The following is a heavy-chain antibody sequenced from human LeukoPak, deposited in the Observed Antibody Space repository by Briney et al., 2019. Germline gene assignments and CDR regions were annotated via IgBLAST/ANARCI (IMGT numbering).Heavy chain of an antibody. Sequence: SVKVSCKASGGTFSSYAISWVRQAPGQGLEWMGRIIPIFGTVNYAQKFQGRVKITTAESTSTAYMELSSLRSEDTAVYYCARGVIVGATTTGFDYWGQGTLVTVSS. CDR2: IIPIFGTV. CDR3: ARGVIVGATTTGFDY. D-gene: IGHD1-26*01. CDR1: GGTFSSYA. J-gene: IGHJ4*02. V-gene: IGHV1-69*05.